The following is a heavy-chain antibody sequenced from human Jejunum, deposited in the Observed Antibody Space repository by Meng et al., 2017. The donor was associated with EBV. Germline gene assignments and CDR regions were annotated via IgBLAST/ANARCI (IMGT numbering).Heavy chain of an antibody. CDR1: GYTFTDYA. V-gene: IGHV7-4-1*02. J-gene: IGHJ4*02. CDR2: INTANGNP. Sequence: QVQLVQPGSELKKPGASVRLSCKASGYTFTDYAIIWVRQAPGQGLEWMGWINTANGNPTYAQAFTGRFVFSLDTSVNTAFLQISDLKAEDSALYYCARYSGSYSLANWGQGTLVTVSS. D-gene: IGHD3-10*01. CDR3: ARYSGSYSLAN.